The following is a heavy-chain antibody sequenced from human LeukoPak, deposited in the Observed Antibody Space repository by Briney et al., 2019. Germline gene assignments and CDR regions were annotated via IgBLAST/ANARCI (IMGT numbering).Heavy chain of an antibody. J-gene: IGHJ4*02. CDR1: GFTFSSYA. CDR3: AKEHDFWSGYSTYYFDY. CDR2: ISGSGSNT. D-gene: IGHD3-3*01. Sequence: GGSLRLSCAASGFTFSSYAMTWFRQAPGKGLEWVSSISGSGSNTYYADSVKGRFTDSRDTSKNSLYLQMNSLRAEDTAIYYCAKEHDFWSGYSTYYFDYWGQGTLVTVSS. V-gene: IGHV3-23*01.